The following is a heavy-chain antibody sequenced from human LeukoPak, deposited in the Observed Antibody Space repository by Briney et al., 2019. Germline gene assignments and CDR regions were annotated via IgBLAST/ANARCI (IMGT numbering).Heavy chain of an antibody. V-gene: IGHV3-23*01. CDR2: INGSGGST. CDR1: GFTFSSYA. Sequence: GGSLRLSCAASGFTFSSYAMSWVRQAPGKGLEWVSAINGSGGSTYYADSVKGRFTISRDNSKNTLYLQMNSLRAEDTAVYYCAKAFLYYYDSSGYLLDYWGQGTLVTVSS. D-gene: IGHD3-22*01. CDR3: AKAFLYYYDSSGYLLDY. J-gene: IGHJ4*02.